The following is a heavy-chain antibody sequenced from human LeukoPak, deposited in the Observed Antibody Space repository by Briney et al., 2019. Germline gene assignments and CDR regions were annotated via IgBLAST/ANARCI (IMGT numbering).Heavy chain of an antibody. J-gene: IGHJ4*02. Sequence: SETLSLTCAVSGASISGSYWSWIRPPPGKGLEWIGNMYYSGITNSSPSLKSRVTISLDTSKNQFSLRLRSVTAADTAVYYCARHPDSVAGFDSWGQGALVSVYS. V-gene: IGHV4-59*08. CDR1: GASISGSY. CDR2: MYYSGIT. CDR3: ARHPDSVAGFDS. D-gene: IGHD3-16*01.